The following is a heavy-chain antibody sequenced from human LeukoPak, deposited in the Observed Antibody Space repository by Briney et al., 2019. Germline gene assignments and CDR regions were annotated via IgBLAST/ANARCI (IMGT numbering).Heavy chain of an antibody. D-gene: IGHD6-19*01. V-gene: IGHV4-39*07. CDR3: ARDVLIVLAVAGTRWFDP. J-gene: IGHJ5*02. CDR1: GGSISSSSYY. Sequence: SETLSLTCTVSGGSISSSSYYWGWIRQPPGKGLEWIGSIHYSGSTYYNPSLKSRVTISVDTSKNQFSLKLSSVTAADTAVYYCARDVLIVLAVAGTRWFDPWGQGTLVTVSS. CDR2: IHYSGST.